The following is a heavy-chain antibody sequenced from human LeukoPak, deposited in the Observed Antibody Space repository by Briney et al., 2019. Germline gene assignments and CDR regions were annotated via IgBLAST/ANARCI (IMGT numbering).Heavy chain of an antibody. D-gene: IGHD5-12*01. CDR2: ISAYNGNT. CDR3: ARDRVGYSGYDLEVDY. J-gene: IGHJ4*02. CDR1: GYTFTSYG. V-gene: IGHV1-18*01. Sequence: AASVKVSCKASGYTFTSYGISWVRQAPGQGLEWMGWISAYNGNTNYAQKLQGRVTMTTDTSTSTAYMELRSLRSDETAVYYCARDRVGYSGYDLEVDYWGQGTLVTVSS.